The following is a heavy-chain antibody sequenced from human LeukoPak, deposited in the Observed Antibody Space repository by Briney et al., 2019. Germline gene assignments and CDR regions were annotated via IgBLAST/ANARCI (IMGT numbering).Heavy chain of an antibody. CDR2: IYYSGST. D-gene: IGHD1-26*01. V-gene: IGHV4-61*01. Sequence: SETLSLTCTVSGGSISSSSYYWGWIRQPPGKGLEWIGYIYYSGSTNYNPSLKSRVTISVDTSKNQFSLKLSSVTAADTAVYYCAREVVGATTTYYFDYWGQGTLVTVSS. J-gene: IGHJ4*02. CDR3: AREVVGATTTYYFDY. CDR1: GGSISSSSYY.